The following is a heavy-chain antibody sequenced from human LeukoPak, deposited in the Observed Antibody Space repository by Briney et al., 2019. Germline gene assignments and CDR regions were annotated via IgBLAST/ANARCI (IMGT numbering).Heavy chain of an antibody. CDR3: ARDSTMIVVGLFDY. J-gene: IGHJ4*02. CDR2: INTNTGNP. CDR1: GYTFTRYA. D-gene: IGHD3-22*01. Sequence: ASVKVSCKASGYTFTRYAMNWVRQAPGQGLQWMGWINTNTGNPTYAQGFTGRFVFSLDTAVSTAYLQITSLKAEDTAVYYCARDSTMIVVGLFDYWGQGTLVTVSS. V-gene: IGHV7-4-1*02.